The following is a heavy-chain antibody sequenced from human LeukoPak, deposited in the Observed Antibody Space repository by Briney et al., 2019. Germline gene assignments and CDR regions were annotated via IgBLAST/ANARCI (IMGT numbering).Heavy chain of an antibody. CDR2: ISGSGGHT. Sequence: GGSLRLSCEASGFTFNSHAMTWVRLAPGKGLEWVSSISGSGGHTYYADSVKGRFTVSRDNSKNTLYLQMNSLGAEDTAVYYCAREYYDFWSGYLYYYYMDVWGKGTTVTVSS. V-gene: IGHV3-23*01. J-gene: IGHJ6*03. CDR1: GFTFNSHA. D-gene: IGHD3-3*01. CDR3: AREYYDFWSGYLYYYYMDV.